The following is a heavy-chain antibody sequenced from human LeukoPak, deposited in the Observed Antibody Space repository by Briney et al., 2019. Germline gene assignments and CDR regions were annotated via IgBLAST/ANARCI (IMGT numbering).Heavy chain of an antibody. J-gene: IGHJ4*02. CDR3: ARDFDSLTGYYDDY. Sequence: GASVKVSCKASGYTFTGYYMHWVRQAPGQGLEWMGWINPNSGGTNYAQKFQGRVTMTRDTSISTAYMELSRLRSDDTAVYYCARDFDSLTGYYDDYWGQGTLVTVSS. CDR2: INPNSGGT. D-gene: IGHD3-9*01. CDR1: GYTFTGYY. V-gene: IGHV1-2*02.